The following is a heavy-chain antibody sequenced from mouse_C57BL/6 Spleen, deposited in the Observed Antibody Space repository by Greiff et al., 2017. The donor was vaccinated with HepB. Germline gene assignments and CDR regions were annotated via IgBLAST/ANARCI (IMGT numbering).Heavy chain of an antibody. CDR3: ASAHYDRYWFAY. D-gene: IGHD2-4*01. Sequence: QVQLQQSGPELVKPGASVKISCKASGYAFSSSWMNWVKQRPGKGLEWIGRIYPGDGDTNYNGKFKGKATLTADKSSSTASMQLSSLTSEDSAVYFCASAHYDRYWFAYWGQGTLFTVSA. J-gene: IGHJ3*01. CDR1: GYAFSSSW. CDR2: IYPGDGDT. V-gene: IGHV1-82*01.